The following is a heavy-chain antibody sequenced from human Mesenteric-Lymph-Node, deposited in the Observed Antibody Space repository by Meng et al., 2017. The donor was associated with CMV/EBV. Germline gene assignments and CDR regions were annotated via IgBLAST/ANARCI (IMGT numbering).Heavy chain of an antibody. CDR1: GFTLSSYG. CDR2: IRYDGS. Sequence: GGSLRLSCAASGFTLSSYGMHWVRQAPGKGLEWVALIRYDGSYYTDSVRGRFTISRDNSKNTLYLQMNSLRAEDTAVYYCAKFGVSGLDYWGQGTLVTVSS. V-gene: IGHV3-30*02. D-gene: IGHD3-3*01. CDR3: AKFGVSGLDY. J-gene: IGHJ4*02.